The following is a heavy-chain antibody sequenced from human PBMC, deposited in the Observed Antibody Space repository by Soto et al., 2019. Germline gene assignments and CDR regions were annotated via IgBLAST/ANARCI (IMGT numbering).Heavy chain of an antibody. D-gene: IGHD6-25*01. J-gene: IGHJ3*02. CDR2: IIPTFGTA. Sequence: VHLVQSGAEVKKPGSSVRVSCKASGGTFSSYAINWVRQAPGQGLEWMGGIIPTFGTATHAQKFQDRVTITADESTNTAYMELSSLRSEDTAVYYCARELKRSGSEAFDIWGQGTMVTVSS. V-gene: IGHV1-69*01. CDR3: ARELKRSGSEAFDI. CDR1: GGTFSSYA.